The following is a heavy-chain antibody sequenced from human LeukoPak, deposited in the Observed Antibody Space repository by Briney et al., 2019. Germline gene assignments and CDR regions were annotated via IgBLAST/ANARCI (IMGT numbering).Heavy chain of an antibody. J-gene: IGHJ6*03. Sequence: SETLSLTCTVSGGSISSSSYYWGWIRQPPGTGLECIGSIHYSGSTYFNPSLKSRVSFFVDTSKNQFSLKVTSVTAADTAVYYCARHFSGSSSYYGRDYYYMDVWGKGTTVIVSS. CDR1: GGSISSSSYY. CDR3: ARHFSGSSSYYGRDYYYMDV. CDR2: IHYSGST. D-gene: IGHD3-22*01. V-gene: IGHV4-39*01.